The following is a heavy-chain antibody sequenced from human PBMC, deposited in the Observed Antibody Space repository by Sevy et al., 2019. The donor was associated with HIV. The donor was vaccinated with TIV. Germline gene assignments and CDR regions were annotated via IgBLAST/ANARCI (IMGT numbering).Heavy chain of an antibody. J-gene: IGHJ3*02. Sequence: SETLSLTCTVSGRSISSGSYYWSWIRQPAGKGLEWIGRIYTSGSTNYNPSLQSRVTISVDRSRNQFSLKLRSVTAADTAVYYCASQMDLAVEKLQVSYAFDIWGQGTMVTVSS. CDR2: IYTSGST. CDR1: GRSISSGSYY. V-gene: IGHV4-61*02. D-gene: IGHD6-19*01. CDR3: ASQMDLAVEKLQVSYAFDI.